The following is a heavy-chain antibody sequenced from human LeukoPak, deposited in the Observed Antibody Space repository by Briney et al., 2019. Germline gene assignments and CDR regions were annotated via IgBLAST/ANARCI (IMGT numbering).Heavy chain of an antibody. V-gene: IGHV4-59*12. CDR2: IYYSGST. CDR3: AREEGGSYCLDI. Sequence: SETLSLTCTVSGGSISSYYWSWIRQPPGKGLEWIGYIYYSGSTYYNPSLKSRVTISVDRSKNQFSLKLSSVTAADTAVYYCAREEGGSYCLDIWGQGTMVTVSS. CDR1: GGSISSYY. D-gene: IGHD1-26*01. J-gene: IGHJ3*02.